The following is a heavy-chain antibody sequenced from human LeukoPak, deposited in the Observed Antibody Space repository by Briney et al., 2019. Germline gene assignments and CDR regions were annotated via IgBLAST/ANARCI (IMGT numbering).Heavy chain of an antibody. J-gene: IGHJ4*02. V-gene: IGHV3-23*01. Sequence: GGSLRLSCAASGFTFSSYAMSWVRQAPGKGLEWVSAISGSGGSTYYADSVKGRFTISRDNSKNTLYLQMNSLRAEDTAVYYCASAPYYYGSGSYLDYWGQGTLVTVSS. CDR2: ISGSGGST. D-gene: IGHD3-10*01. CDR3: ASAPYYYGSGSYLDY. CDR1: GFTFSSYA.